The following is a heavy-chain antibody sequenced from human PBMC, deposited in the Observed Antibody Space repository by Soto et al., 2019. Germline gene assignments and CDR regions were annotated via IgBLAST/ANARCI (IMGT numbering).Heavy chain of an antibody. D-gene: IGHD2-8*02. J-gene: IGHJ4*02. Sequence: QITLKESGPTLVKPTQPLTLTCTFSGFSLSTTEEGVGWIRQPAGKALEWLALIYWDDDKRYSPSLKSRLAIAKDPTKYPLVLTMPNMEPAGPATYFCAHGSCTVADCYTRPYVDYWGQGVLVTVSS. CDR3: AHGSCTVADCYTRPYVDY. V-gene: IGHV2-5*02. CDR2: IYWDDDK. CDR1: GFSLSTTEEG.